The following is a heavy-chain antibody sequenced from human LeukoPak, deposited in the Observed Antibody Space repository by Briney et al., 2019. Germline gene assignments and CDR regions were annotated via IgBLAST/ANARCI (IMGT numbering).Heavy chain of an antibody. CDR2: ISSSSSYI. D-gene: IGHD3-3*01. CDR3: AKDLTPVVWSGYPQYYFDY. CDR1: GFTFSSYA. J-gene: IGHJ4*02. V-gene: IGHV3-21*01. Sequence: PGGSLRLSCAASGFTFSSYAMNWVRQAPGKGLEWVSSISSSSSYIYYADSVKGRFTISRDNAKNSLYLQMNSLRAEDTAVYYCAKDLTPVVWSGYPQYYFDYWGQGTLVTVSS.